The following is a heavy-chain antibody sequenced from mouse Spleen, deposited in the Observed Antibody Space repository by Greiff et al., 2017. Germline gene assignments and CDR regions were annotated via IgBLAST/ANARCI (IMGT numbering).Heavy chain of an antibody. Sequence: DVKLVESGGGLVKPGGSLKLSCAASGFTFSSYAMSWVRQTPEKRLEWVATISSGGSYTYYPDSVKGRFTISRDNAKNTLYLQMSSLRSEDTAMYYCARRGYGSTPYAMDYWGQGTSVTVSS. CDR2: ISSGGSYT. V-gene: IGHV5-9-1*01. D-gene: IGHD1-1*01. CDR1: GFTFSSYA. CDR3: ARRGYGSTPYAMDY. J-gene: IGHJ4*01.